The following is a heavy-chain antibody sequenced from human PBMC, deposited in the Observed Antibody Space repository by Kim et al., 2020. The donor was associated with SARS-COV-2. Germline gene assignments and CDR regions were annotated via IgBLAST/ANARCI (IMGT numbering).Heavy chain of an antibody. D-gene: IGHD3-10*01. J-gene: IGHJ4*02. CDR3: AKGTRILRGAPDY. V-gene: IGHV3-23*01. Sequence: YADSVNGRFTIASDNSKHTLYMRMNSLRAEDTAVYYCAKGTRILRGAPDYWGQGTLVTVSS.